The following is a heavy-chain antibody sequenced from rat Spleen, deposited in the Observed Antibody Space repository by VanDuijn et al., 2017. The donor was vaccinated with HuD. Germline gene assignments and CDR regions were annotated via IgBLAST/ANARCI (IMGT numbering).Heavy chain of an antibody. D-gene: IGHD2-3*01. CDR2: ISYDGSST. CDR3: AREADIPFHYFDY. CDR1: GFTFSDYN. V-gene: IGHV5-7*01. Sequence: EVQLVESGGDLVQPGRSLKLSCVASGFTFSDYNMAWVRQAPKKGLEWVATISYDGSSTYYRDSVKGRFTLSRDNAKSTLYLQMDSLRSEDTATYYCAREADIPFHYFDYWGQGTLVTVSS. J-gene: IGHJ3*01.